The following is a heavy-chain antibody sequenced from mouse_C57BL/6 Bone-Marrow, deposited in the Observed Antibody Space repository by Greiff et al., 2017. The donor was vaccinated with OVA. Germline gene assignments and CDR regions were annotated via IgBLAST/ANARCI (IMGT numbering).Heavy chain of an antibody. Sequence: EVKLLESGPGLVKPSQSLSLTCSVTGYSITSGYYWNWIRQFPGNKLEWMGYISYDGSNNYNPSLKNRISITRDTSKNQFFLKLNSVTTEDTATYYCARGYYGRGFAYWGQGTLVTVSA. D-gene: IGHD1-1*01. J-gene: IGHJ3*01. V-gene: IGHV3-6*01. CDR1: GYSITSGYY. CDR3: ARGYYGRGFAY. CDR2: ISYDGSN.